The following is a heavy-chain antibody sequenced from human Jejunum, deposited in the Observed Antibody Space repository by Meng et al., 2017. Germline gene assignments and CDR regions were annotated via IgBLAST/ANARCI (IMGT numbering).Heavy chain of an antibody. CDR3: ARELLWFGDLGWYFDY. CDR2: IKQDGSEK. CDR1: GFTFSSYW. D-gene: IGHD3-10*01. Sequence: GGSLRLSCAASGFTFSSYWMSWVRQAPGKGLEWVANIKQDGSEKYYVDSVKGRFTISRDNAKNSPYLQMNSLRAEDTAVYYCARELLWFGDLGWYFDYWGQGTLVTVSS. V-gene: IGHV3-7*01. J-gene: IGHJ4*02.